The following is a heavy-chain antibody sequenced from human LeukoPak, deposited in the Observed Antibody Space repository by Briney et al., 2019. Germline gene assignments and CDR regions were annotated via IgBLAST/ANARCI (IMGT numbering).Heavy chain of an antibody. D-gene: IGHD3-16*01. CDR3: ARGRDYVWDTL. CDR1: GGPFSDYF. CDR2: INHRGTT. J-gene: IGHJ4*02. V-gene: IGHV4-34*01. Sequence: SETLSLTCAVYGGPFSDYFWSWIRQPPGKGLEWIAEINHRGTTNYNPSLKSRVIISVDTSKNQFSLKLTSVTAADTAVYYCARGRDYVWDTLWGQGTLVTVSS.